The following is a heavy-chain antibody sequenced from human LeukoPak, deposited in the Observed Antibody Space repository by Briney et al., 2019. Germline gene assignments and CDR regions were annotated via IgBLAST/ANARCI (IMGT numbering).Heavy chain of an antibody. CDR3: ARDFHTYYYYGTDV. CDR2: IWYDGSNK. Sequence: GGSLRLSCAASGFTFSSYGMHWVRQAPGKGLEWVAVIWYDGSNKYYADSVKGRFTISRDNSKNTLYLQMNSLRAEDTAVYYCARDFHTYYYYGTDVWGQGTTVTVSS. J-gene: IGHJ6*02. CDR1: GFTFSSYG. V-gene: IGHV3-33*01.